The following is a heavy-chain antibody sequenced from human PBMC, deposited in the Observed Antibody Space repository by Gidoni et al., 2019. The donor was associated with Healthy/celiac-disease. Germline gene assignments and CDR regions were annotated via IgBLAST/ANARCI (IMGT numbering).Heavy chain of an antibody. V-gene: IGHV4-61*02. CDR2: IYTSGST. Sequence: QVQLQESGPGLVKPSQPLSLPCTVSGGSISSGSYSWSWIRQPAGKGLEWIGRIYTSGSTNYNPSLKSRVTISVDTSKNQFSLKLSSVTAADTAVYYCARAITMVRGVTIAWFDPWGQGTLVTVSS. CDR1: GGSISSGSYS. CDR3: ARAITMVRGVTIAWFDP. J-gene: IGHJ5*02. D-gene: IGHD3-10*01.